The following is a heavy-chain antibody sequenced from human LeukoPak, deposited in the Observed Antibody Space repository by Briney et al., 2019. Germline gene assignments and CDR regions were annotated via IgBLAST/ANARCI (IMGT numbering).Heavy chain of an antibody. V-gene: IGHV4-61*01. CDR2: IYYSGST. CDR1: GGSVSSGSYY. CDR3: ARDLSLDY. J-gene: IGHJ4*02. Sequence: SETLSLTCTVSGGSVSSGSYYWSWNRQPPGKGLEWIGYIYYSGSTNYNPSLKSRVTISVDTSKNQFSLKLSSVTAADTAVYYCARDLSLDYWGQGTLVTVSS.